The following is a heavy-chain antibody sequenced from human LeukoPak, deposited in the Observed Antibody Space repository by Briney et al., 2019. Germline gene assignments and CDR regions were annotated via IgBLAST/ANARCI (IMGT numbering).Heavy chain of an antibody. CDR2: INHSGST. Sequence: KSSETLSLTCAVYGGSFSGYYWSWIRQPPGKGLEWIGEINHSGSTNYNPSLKSRVTISVDTSKNQFSLKLSSVTAADTAVYYCARVRYRKVRGAPPDYWGQGTLVTVSS. CDR1: GGSFSGYY. J-gene: IGHJ4*02. D-gene: IGHD3-10*01. CDR3: ARVRYRKVRGAPPDY. V-gene: IGHV4-34*01.